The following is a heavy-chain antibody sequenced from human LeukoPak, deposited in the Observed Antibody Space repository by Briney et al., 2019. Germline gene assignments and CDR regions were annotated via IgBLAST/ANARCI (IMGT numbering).Heavy chain of an antibody. D-gene: IGHD3-9*01. J-gene: IGHJ4*02. CDR1: GGSISSSNW. CDR2: IYHSGST. CDR3: AREGVYYDILAAYYRPYYFDF. V-gene: IGHV4-4*02. Sequence: ASETLSLTCAVSGGSISSSNWWSWVRQPPGKGLEWIGEIYHSGSTNYNPSLKSRLTISVDTSKNQFSLKLSSVTAADTAVYYCAREGVYYDILAAYYRPYYFDFWGQGTLVTVYS.